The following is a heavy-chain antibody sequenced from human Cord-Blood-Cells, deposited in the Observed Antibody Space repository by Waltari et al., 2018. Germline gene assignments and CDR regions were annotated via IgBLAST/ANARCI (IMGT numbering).Heavy chain of an antibody. CDR2: IIPIFGTG. CDR1: GGNFSSSA. D-gene: IGHD2-21*02. V-gene: IGHV1-69*01. Sequence: VQLVQSAAEVRKPESSVKVSCMASGGNFSSSAISRINRALGSGLKWMGGIIPIFGTGDYAQKFQGRVTITADESTSTAYMELSSLRSEDTAVYYCARDQGGAYCGGDCYFAYWGQGTLVTVSS. J-gene: IGHJ4*02. CDR3: ARDQGGAYCGGDCYFAY.